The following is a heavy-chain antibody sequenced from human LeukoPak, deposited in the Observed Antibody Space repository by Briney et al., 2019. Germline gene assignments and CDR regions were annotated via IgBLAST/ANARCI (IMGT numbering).Heavy chain of an antibody. D-gene: IGHD5-24*01. CDR1: GFMFSSNW. Sequence: QPGGSLRLSCAASGFMFSSNWMSWVRLAPGKGLEWVANIKGDGTEIYYVDSVKGRFTISRDNAKNSLYLQMNSLRVEDTAVYYCAKEGRSLQTYWGQGTLVTVSS. CDR3: AKEGRSLQTY. CDR2: IKGDGTEI. V-gene: IGHV3-7*03. J-gene: IGHJ4*02.